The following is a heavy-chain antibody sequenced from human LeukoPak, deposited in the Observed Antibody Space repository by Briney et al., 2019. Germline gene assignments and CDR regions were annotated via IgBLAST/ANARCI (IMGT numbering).Heavy chain of an antibody. Sequence: SETLSLTCAVYGGSFSGYYWSWIRQPPGKGLGWIGEINHSGSTNYNPSLKSRVTISVDTSKNQFSLKLSSVTAADTAVYYCASRGYYDSSGCDYWGQGTLVTVSS. V-gene: IGHV4-34*01. CDR3: ASRGYYDSSGCDY. CDR1: GGSFSGYY. J-gene: IGHJ4*02. D-gene: IGHD3-22*01. CDR2: INHSGST.